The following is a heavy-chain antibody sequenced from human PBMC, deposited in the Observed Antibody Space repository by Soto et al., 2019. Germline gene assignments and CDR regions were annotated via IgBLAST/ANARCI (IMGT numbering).Heavy chain of an antibody. Sequence: QVQLVQSGAEVKKPGSSVKVSCKASGGTLSSYTFSWVRQAPGQGLEWMGRIIPNLGITNYAQKFQGRITIIVDKSTSTAYMELSSLRSEDTAVYYCARDKGYCSAASCPDFDYWGQGTLVTVSS. CDR2: IIPNLGIT. CDR1: GGTLSSYT. V-gene: IGHV1-69*08. D-gene: IGHD2-15*01. J-gene: IGHJ4*02. CDR3: ARDKGYCSAASCPDFDY.